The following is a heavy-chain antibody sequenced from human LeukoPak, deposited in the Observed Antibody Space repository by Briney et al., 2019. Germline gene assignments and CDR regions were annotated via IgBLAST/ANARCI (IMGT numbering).Heavy chain of an antibody. Sequence: SVKVSCKASGYTFTGYYMHWVRQAPGQGLEWMGGIIPIFGTANYAQKFQGRVTITTDESTSTAYMELSSLRSEDTAVYYCARSTYYYDSSGYYYGYWGQGTLVTVSS. CDR2: IIPIFGTA. CDR3: ARSTYYYDSSGYYYGY. CDR1: GYTFTGYY. V-gene: IGHV1-69*05. D-gene: IGHD3-22*01. J-gene: IGHJ4*02.